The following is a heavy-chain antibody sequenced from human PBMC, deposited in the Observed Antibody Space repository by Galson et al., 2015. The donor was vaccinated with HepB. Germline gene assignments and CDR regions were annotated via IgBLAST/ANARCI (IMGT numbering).Heavy chain of an antibody. D-gene: IGHD1-26*01. Sequence: SLRLSCAASGFTFDDYGMSWVRQAPGKGLEWVSGINWNGGSTGYADSVKGRFTISRDNAKNSLYLQMNSLRAEDTALYHCARGSGSYSSSAFDIWGQGTMVTVSS. CDR3: ARGSGSYSSSAFDI. V-gene: IGHV3-20*01. CDR1: GFTFDDYG. J-gene: IGHJ3*02. CDR2: INWNGGST.